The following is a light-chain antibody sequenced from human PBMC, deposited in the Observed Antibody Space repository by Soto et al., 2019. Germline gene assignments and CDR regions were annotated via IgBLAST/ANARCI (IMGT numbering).Light chain of an antibody. CDR3: SSYTSTSTKEV. J-gene: IGLJ2*01. CDR1: SSDVGGYNY. V-gene: IGLV2-14*03. CDR2: DVN. Sequence: QSALTQPASVSGSPGQSITISCTGTSSDVGGYNYVSWYQHHPGKAPKLMIYDVNYRPSGVSNRFSGSKSGNTASLTISGLQAEDEADYYCSSYTSTSTKEVFGGGTKLTVL.